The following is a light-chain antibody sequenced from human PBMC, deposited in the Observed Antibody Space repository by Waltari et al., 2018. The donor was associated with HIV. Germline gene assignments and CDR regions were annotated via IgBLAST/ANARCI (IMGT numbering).Light chain of an antibody. CDR3: AAWDDSLSGWV. J-gene: IGLJ3*02. CDR2: RNN. CDR1: SSNIGSNY. Sequence: QSMLTQPPSASGTPGQRVTISCSGRSSNIGSNYVYWYQQVPGTAPKLLIYRNNQRPSGAPDRFSGSKSGTAASLAISGPRSEDEADYYCAAWDDSLSGWVFGGGTKLTVL. V-gene: IGLV1-47*01.